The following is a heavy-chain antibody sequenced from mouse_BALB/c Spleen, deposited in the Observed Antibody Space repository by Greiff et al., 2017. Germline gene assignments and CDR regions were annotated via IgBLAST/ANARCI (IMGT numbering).Heavy chain of an antibody. CDR2: ISSGGST. CDR1: GFTFSSYA. V-gene: IGHV5-6-5*01. D-gene: IGHD1-1*01. J-gene: IGHJ4*01. Sequence: EVQVVESGGGLVKPGGSLKLSCAASGFTFSSYAMSWVRQTPEKRLEWVASISSGGSTYYPDSVKGRFTISRDNARNILYLQMSSLRSEDTAMYYCAREGELYYYGSSYYAMDYWGQGTSVTVSS. CDR3: AREGELYYYGSSYYAMDY.